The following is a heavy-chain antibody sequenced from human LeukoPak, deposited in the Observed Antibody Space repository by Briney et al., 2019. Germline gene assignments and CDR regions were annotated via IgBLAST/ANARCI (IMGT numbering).Heavy chain of an antibody. Sequence: PGGSLRLSCAAPGFTFGNYAMTWVRQAPGKGLEWVSTISGGNTYYADSVKGRFTISRDNSANTLYLQTNSLRVDDTAIYYCAKEGGSGWKYFDCWGQGALVTVSS. CDR1: GFTFGNYA. CDR2: ISGGNT. J-gene: IGHJ4*02. V-gene: IGHV3-23*01. CDR3: AKEGGSGWKYFDC. D-gene: IGHD6-19*01.